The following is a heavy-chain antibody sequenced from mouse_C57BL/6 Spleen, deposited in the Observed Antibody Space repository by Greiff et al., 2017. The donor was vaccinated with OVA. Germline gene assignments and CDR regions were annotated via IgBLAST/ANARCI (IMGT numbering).Heavy chain of an antibody. CDR3: ARGGGYYGAWFAY. D-gene: IGHD2-3*01. J-gene: IGHJ3*01. CDR1: GYTFTSYW. Sequence: QVQLQQPGAELVRPGSSVKLSCKASGYTFTSYWMDWVKQRPGQGLEWIGNIYPSDSETHYNQKFKDKATVTVDKSSSTAYMQLSSLTSEDSAVYYCARGGGYYGAWFAYWGQGTLVTVSA. CDR2: IYPSDSET. V-gene: IGHV1-61*01.